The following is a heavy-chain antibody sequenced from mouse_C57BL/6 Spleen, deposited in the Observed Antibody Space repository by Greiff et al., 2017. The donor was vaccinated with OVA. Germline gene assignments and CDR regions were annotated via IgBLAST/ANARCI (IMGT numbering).Heavy chain of an antibody. V-gene: IGHV1-62-2*01. CDR2: FYPGSGSI. J-gene: IGHJ2*01. Sequence: VKLMESGAELVKPGASVKLSCKASGYTFTEYTIHWVKQRSGQGLEWIGWFYPGSGSIKYNEKFKDKATLTADKSSSTVYMELSRLTSEDSAVYFCARHEDRTGLLDYWGQGTTLTVSS. D-gene: IGHD4-1*01. CDR3: ARHEDRTGLLDY. CDR1: GYTFTEYT.